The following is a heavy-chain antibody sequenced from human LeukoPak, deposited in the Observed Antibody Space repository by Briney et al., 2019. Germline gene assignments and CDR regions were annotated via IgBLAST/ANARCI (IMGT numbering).Heavy chain of an antibody. V-gene: IGHV3-23*01. J-gene: IGHJ4*02. Sequence: GGSLRLSCAASGFTFSSYAMSWVRQAPGEGLEWVSAISGSGGSTYYADSVKGRFTISRDNSKNTLYLQMNSLRDEDTAVYYCARNYYDSYFDYWGQGTLVTVSS. CDR3: ARNYYDSYFDY. CDR2: ISGSGGST. CDR1: GFTFSSYA. D-gene: IGHD3-22*01.